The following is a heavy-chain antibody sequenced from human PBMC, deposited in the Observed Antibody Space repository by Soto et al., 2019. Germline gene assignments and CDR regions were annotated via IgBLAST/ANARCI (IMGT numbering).Heavy chain of an antibody. CDR3: GRERPFVRAITGGGDY. J-gene: IGHJ4*02. Sequence: QVQLVQSGAEVKKPGASVKVSCKASGYTFTSYGISWVRQAPGQGLEWMGWISAYNGNTNYAQKLQGRVTMTTDTTTEQAERGLRGLRYEGRARYYRGRERPFVRAITGGGDYWGQGTLVTVSS. D-gene: IGHD1-20*01. CDR2: ISAYNGNT. CDR1: GYTFTSYG. V-gene: IGHV1-18*01.